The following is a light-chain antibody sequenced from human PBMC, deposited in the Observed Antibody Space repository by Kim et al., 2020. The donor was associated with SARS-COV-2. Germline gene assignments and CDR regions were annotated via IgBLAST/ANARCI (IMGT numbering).Light chain of an antibody. J-gene: IGKJ2*01. CDR2: GAS. V-gene: IGKV3-20*01. CDR3: QQYGSSPPYT. Sequence: PGERATLSCRASQSVSSSNLGWYQQKPDQAPRLLIYGASSRATGIPDRFSGSGSGTDFTLTISRLEPEDFAVYYCQQYGSSPPYTFGQGTKLEI. CDR1: QSVSSSN.